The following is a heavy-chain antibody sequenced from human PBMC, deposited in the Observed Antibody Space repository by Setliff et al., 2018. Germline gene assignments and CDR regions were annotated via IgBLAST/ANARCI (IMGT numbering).Heavy chain of an antibody. V-gene: IGHV1-18*04. D-gene: IGHD2-8*01. J-gene: IGHJ4*02. CDR3: ARLVRFCTRTSCQRLSGGEF. CDR1: GYIFAGYY. CDR2: ISAYNGDT. Sequence: VASVKVSCKASGYIFAGYYMHWVRQTPGQGLEWMGWISAYNGDTTYTQNLQGRVTLTTDTSTTTAYMELRSLRSDDTAVYYCARLVRFCTRTSCQRLSGGEFWGQGTLVTVSS.